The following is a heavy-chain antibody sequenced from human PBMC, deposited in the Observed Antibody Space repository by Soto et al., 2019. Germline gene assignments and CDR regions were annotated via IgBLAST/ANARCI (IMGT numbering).Heavy chain of an antibody. CDR1: GDSVSSNSAA. CDR3: ARVRYCSGGTCYIPFDY. J-gene: IGHJ4*02. D-gene: IGHD2-15*01. V-gene: IGHV6-1*01. CDR2: TYYRSKWYN. Sequence: QVQLQQSGPGLVKPSQTLSLTCAISGDSVSSNSAAWNWIRQSPSRGLEWLGRTYYRSKWYNDYAVSVKSRITINPDTSKNHFSRQLNSVTPEDTAVYYCARVRYCSGGTCYIPFDYWGQGTLVTVSS.